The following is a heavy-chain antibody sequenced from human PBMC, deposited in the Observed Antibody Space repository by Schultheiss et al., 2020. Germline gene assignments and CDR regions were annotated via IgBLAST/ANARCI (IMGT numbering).Heavy chain of an antibody. CDR1: GFTFSNYA. J-gene: IGHJ4*02. CDR3: ARDLDGSSGWTPPFFDY. CDR2: MSSDGGNM. V-gene: IGHV3-30-3*01. D-gene: IGHD6-19*01. Sequence: GGSLRLSCTASGFTFSNYAMHWVRQAPGKGLEWVAVMSSDGGNMDYADSVKGRFTISRDNSKNTLYLQMNSLRAEDTAVYYCARDLDGSSGWTPPFFDYWGQGTLVTVSS.